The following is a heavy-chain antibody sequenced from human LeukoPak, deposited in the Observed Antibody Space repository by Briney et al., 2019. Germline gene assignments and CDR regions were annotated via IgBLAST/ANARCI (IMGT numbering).Heavy chain of an antibody. J-gene: IGHJ4*02. D-gene: IGHD3-3*01. CDR2: IHHSGST. Sequence: KPSETLSLTCAVYGGSFSAYYWTSIRQSPGKGLEWIGEIHHSGSTNYNPSLKGRVTMSIDTSKNQFSLKVNSVTAADTAVYYCARVFLPGYWGQGTLVTVSS. V-gene: IGHV4-34*01. CDR3: ARVFLPGY. CDR1: GGSFSAYY.